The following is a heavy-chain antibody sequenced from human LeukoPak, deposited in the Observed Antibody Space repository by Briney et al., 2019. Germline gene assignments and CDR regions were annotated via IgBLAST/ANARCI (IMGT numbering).Heavy chain of an antibody. CDR2: ISSSSSTI. V-gene: IGHV3-48*01. D-gene: IGHD5-18*01. J-gene: IGHJ4*02. Sequence: GGSLRLSCAASGFTFSSYSMNWVRQAPGKGLEWVSYISSSSSTIYYADSVKGRFTISRDNAKNSLYLQMNSLRAEDTAVYYCAASGYSYGIDYWGQGTLVTVSS. CDR1: GFTFSSYS. CDR3: AASGYSYGIDY.